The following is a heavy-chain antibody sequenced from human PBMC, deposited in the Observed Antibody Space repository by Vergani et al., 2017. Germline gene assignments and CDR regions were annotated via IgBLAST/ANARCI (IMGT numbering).Heavy chain of an antibody. CDR1: GYTFTSYG. J-gene: IGHJ4*02. Sequence: QVQLVQSGAEVKKPGASVKVSCKASGYTFTSYGISWVRQAPGQGLEWMGWVSAYNGNTKYEQKRQGRVTMNTDTSTSTAYLELRSLRSDDTAVYYCAVDVTVTTALAYWGKGTLVTVSS. CDR3: AVDVTVTTALAY. V-gene: IGHV1-18*01. D-gene: IGHD4-17*01. CDR2: VSAYNGNT.